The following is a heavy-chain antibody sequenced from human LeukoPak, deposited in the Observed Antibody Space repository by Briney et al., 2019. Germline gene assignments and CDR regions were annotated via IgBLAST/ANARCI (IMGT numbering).Heavy chain of an antibody. D-gene: IGHD3-22*01. CDR1: GYTFTSYG. CDR3: VRNYYDSHHPRFQH. CDR2: ISAYNGNT. J-gene: IGHJ1*01. Sequence: GASVKVSCKASGYTFTSYGISWVRQAPGQGLEWMGCISAYNGNTNYAQKLQGRVTMTTDTSTSTAYMELRSLRSDDTAVYYCVRNYYDSHHPRFQHWGQGTLVTVSS. V-gene: IGHV1-18*01.